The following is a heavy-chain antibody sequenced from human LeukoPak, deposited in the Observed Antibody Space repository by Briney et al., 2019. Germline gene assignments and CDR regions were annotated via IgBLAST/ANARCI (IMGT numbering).Heavy chain of an antibody. J-gene: IGHJ6*02. CDR2: INSDGSST. D-gene: IGHD5-18*01. Sequence: GSLRLSCAASGFTFSSYWMHWVRQAPGKGLVWVSRINSDGSSTSYADSVKGRFTISRDNAKNTLYLQMNSLRAEDTAVYYCARGAVGIQLWLVDVWGQGTTVTVSS. CDR1: GFTFSSYW. CDR3: ARGAVGIQLWLVDV. V-gene: IGHV3-74*01.